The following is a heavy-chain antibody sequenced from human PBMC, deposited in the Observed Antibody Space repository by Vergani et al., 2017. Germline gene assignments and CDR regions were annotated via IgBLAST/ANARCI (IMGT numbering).Heavy chain of an antibody. V-gene: IGHV3-66*01. CDR2: ISSSGST. Sequence: EVQLVESGGGLVQPGGSLRLSCAASGFTVSSNYMSWVRQAPGKGLEWVSVISSSGSTYYADSVKGRFTISRDNSKNTLYLQMNSLRAEDTAVYYCAREWFGEFGYYYGMDVWGQGTTVTVSS. CDR1: GFTVSSNY. D-gene: IGHD3-10*01. J-gene: IGHJ6*02. CDR3: AREWFGEFGYYYGMDV.